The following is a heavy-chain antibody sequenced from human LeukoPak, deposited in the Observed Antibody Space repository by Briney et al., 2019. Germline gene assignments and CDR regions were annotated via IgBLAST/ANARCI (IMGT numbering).Heavy chain of an antibody. V-gene: IGHV3-74*01. J-gene: IGHJ3*02. D-gene: IGHD3-22*01. CDR2: INSDGSNT. CDR1: GFTFSSYW. Sequence: GGSLGLSCAASGFTFSSYWMHWVRQAPGKGLVWVSRINSDGSNTSYADSVKGRFTISRDNAKNTLYLQMNSLRAEDTAVYYCARLVSNYYDRMDDFDIWGQGTMVTVSS. CDR3: ARLVSNYYDRMDDFDI.